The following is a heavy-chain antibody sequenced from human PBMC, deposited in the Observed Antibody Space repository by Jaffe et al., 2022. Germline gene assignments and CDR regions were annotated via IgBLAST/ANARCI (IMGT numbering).Heavy chain of an antibody. V-gene: IGHV4-38-2*02. Sequence: QVQLQESGPGLVKPSETLSLTCAVSGYSISSGYYWGWIRQPPGKGLEWIGSIYHSGSTYYNPSLKSRVTISVDTSKNQFSLKLSSVTAADTAVYYCARDSVLLWFGESKGGDAFDIWGQGTMVTVSS. CDR1: GYSISSGYY. CDR3: ARDSVLLWFGESKGGDAFDI. CDR2: IYHSGST. J-gene: IGHJ3*02. D-gene: IGHD3-10*01.